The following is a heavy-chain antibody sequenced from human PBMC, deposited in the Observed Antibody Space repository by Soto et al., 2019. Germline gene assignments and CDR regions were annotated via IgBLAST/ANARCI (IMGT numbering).Heavy chain of an antibody. D-gene: IGHD6-6*01. V-gene: IGHV4-59*11. CDR3: ASHTVSASMYYYGRDV. CDR2: MYNSGST. J-gene: IGHJ6*02. Sequence: QVQLQESGPGLVRPSEALSLTCTVSGGSISGHYWSWIRQPPGKGLEWIGYMYNSGSTDYNPSLNSRVSLSVATSKNQSSLKLRTVTAAATAAYYCASHTVSASMYYYGRDVWGQGTTVTVSS. CDR1: GGSISGHY.